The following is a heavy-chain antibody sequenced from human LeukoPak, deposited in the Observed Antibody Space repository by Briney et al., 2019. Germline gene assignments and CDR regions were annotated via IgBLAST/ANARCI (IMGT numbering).Heavy chain of an antibody. CDR2: IYYSGST. D-gene: IGHD4-11*01. Sequence: TSETLSLTCTVSGGSISSYYWSWIRQPPGKGLEWIGYIYYSGSTNYNPSLKSRVTISVDTSKNQFSLKLSSVTAADTAVYYCARDGLHHWYFDLWGCGTLVTVSS. V-gene: IGHV4-59*01. CDR3: ARDGLHHWYFDL. CDR1: GGSISSYY. J-gene: IGHJ2*01.